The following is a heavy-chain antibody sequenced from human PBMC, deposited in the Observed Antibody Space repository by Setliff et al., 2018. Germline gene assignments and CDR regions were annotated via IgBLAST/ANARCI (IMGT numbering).Heavy chain of an antibody. J-gene: IGHJ4*02. CDR2: IYYTGSP. Sequence: SETLSLTCTVPGGSISGYYWSWIRQPPGKGLEWIGNIYYTGSPSYSPSLRSRGTISVDTSKNQFSLKLTSVTAADTAVYYCRLWSHSYHNDYWGQGTLVTVSS. CDR1: GGSISGYY. CDR3: RLWSHSYHNDY. V-gene: IGHV4-59*12. D-gene: IGHD3-16*02.